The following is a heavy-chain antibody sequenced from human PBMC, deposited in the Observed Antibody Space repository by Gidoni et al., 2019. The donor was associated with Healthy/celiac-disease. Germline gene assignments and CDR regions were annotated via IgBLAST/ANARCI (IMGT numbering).Heavy chain of an antibody. CDR2: ISWNSGSI. Sequence: AMHWVRQAPGKGLEWVSGISWNSGSIGYADSVKGRFTISRDNAKNSLYLQMNSLRAEDTALYYCAKGNPDYYDSSGYYGRVANWFDPWGQGTLVTVSS. J-gene: IGHJ5*02. CDR1: A. CDR3: AKGNPDYYDSSGYYGRVANWFDP. V-gene: IGHV3-9*01. D-gene: IGHD3-22*01.